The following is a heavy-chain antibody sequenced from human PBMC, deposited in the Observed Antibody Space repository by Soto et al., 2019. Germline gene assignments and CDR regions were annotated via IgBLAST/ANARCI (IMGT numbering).Heavy chain of an antibody. Sequence: SETLSLTCTVSGGSISSGDYYWSWIRQPPGKGLEWIGYVFYTGSAYYYNPSLKSRVTISVDTSKNQFSLKLSSVTAADTAVYYCARGCVQWLVRSYNWFDPWGQGTLVTVSS. CDR1: GGSISSGDYY. J-gene: IGHJ5*02. D-gene: IGHD6-19*01. V-gene: IGHV4-30-4*01. CDR3: ARGCVQWLVRSYNWFDP. CDR2: VFYTGSAY.